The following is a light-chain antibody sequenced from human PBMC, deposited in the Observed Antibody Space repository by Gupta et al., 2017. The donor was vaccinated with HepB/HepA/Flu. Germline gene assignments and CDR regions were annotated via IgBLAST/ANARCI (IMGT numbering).Light chain of an antibody. CDR2: GAS. CDR1: QSVTSK. J-gene: IGKJ5*01. CDR3: QQDNEWPLT. V-gene: IGKV3-15*01. Sequence: EIVMTQSPATLSVSPGERATLSCRASQSVTSKLAWYQQKPGQAPRLLIYGASARATGLPARFSGSGSGTEFTLTISSLQSEDFAVYHCQQDNEWPLTFGQGTRLEIK.